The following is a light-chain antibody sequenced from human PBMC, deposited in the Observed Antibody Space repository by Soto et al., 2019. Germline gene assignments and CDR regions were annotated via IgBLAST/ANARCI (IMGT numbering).Light chain of an antibody. CDR1: QSISSY. Sequence: DIQMTQSPSSLSASVGDRVTITCRASQSISSYLNWYQQKPGKAPKLLIYAASSLQSGVPSRFSGSVSGTDFTLTISRLQPEDFATYYCQQSYSFGQGTKLEIK. V-gene: IGKV1-39*01. CDR3: QQSYS. J-gene: IGKJ2*01. CDR2: AAS.